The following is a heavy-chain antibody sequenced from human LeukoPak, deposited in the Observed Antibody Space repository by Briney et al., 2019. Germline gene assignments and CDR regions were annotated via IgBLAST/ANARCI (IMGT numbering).Heavy chain of an antibody. D-gene: IGHD3-3*01. J-gene: IGHJ6*02. CDR1: GFIFNNYA. CDR3: VKDRDFWSGLDV. Sequence: GGSLRLSCAGSGFIFNNYAMHWVRQPPGKGLEWVSGISWQSRTTKYADSVRGRFTISRDNAKSSLYLQMNSLKLEDTALYYCVKDRDFWSGLDVWGQGTMVTVS. CDR2: ISWQSRTT. V-gene: IGHV3-9*01.